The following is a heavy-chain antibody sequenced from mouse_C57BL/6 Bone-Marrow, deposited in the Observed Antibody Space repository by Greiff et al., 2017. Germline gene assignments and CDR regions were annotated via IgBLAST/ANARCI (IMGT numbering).Heavy chain of an antibody. V-gene: IGHV5-6*01. CDR3: ARQGWAWFAY. Sequence: EVMLVESGGDLVKPGGSLKLSCAASGFTFSSYGMSWVRQTPDKRLEWVATISPGGSYTYYPDSVKGRFTISRDNAKNTLYLQMSSLKSEDTAMYYCARQGWAWFAYWGQGALVTVSA. CDR1: GFTFSSYG. D-gene: IGHD3-2*02. CDR2: ISPGGSYT. J-gene: IGHJ3*01.